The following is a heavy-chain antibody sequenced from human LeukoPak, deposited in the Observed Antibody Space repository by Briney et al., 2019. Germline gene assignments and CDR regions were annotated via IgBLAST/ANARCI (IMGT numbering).Heavy chain of an antibody. J-gene: IGHJ6*02. CDR1: GFTFSAYA. CDR3: ARDLHYYVGMDV. CDR2: IGSDNKP. V-gene: IGHV3-23*01. Sequence: GGSLRLSCEASGFTFSAYAMTWVRQAQGKGLEWVSSIGSDNKPHYSESVKGRFAISRANSKKMVFLQLNSLRAEDTALYYCARDLHYYVGMDVWGQGTTVTVSS. D-gene: IGHD3-10*02.